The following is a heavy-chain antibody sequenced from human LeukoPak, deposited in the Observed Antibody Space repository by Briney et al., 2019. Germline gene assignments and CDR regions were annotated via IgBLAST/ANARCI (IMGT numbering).Heavy chain of an antibody. Sequence: SETLSLTCTVSGGSISSYYWSWIRQPPGKGLEWIGYIYYSGSTNYNPSLKSRVTISVDTSKNQFSLKLSSVTAADTAVYYCARREGYYGSGSYDWFDPWGQGTLVTVSS. V-gene: IGHV4-59*01. D-gene: IGHD3-10*01. CDR1: GGSISSYY. CDR2: IYYSGST. J-gene: IGHJ5*02. CDR3: ARREGYYGSGSYDWFDP.